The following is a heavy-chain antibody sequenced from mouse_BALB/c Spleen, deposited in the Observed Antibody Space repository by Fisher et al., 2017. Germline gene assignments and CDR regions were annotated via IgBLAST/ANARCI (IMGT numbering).Heavy chain of an antibody. V-gene: IGHV5-9*01. Sequence: RFTISRDNAKNTLYLQMSSLRSEDTALYYCARRNPMGLLPYAMDYWGQGTSVTVSS. CDR3: ARRNPMGLLPYAMDY. J-gene: IGHJ4*01. D-gene: IGHD1-1*01.